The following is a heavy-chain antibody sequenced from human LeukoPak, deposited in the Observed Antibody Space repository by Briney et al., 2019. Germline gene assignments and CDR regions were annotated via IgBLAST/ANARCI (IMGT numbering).Heavy chain of an antibody. CDR3: ARGPYSYDHYHYYYYMDV. Sequence: GASVKVSCKASGYTFTSYDINWVRQATGQGLEWMGWMNPNSGNTGYAQKFQGRVTMTRNTSISTAYMELSSLRSEDTAVYYCARGPYSYDHYHYYYYMDVWGKGTTVTVSS. D-gene: IGHD5-18*01. CDR1: GYTFTSYD. CDR2: MNPNSGNT. J-gene: IGHJ6*03. V-gene: IGHV1-8*01.